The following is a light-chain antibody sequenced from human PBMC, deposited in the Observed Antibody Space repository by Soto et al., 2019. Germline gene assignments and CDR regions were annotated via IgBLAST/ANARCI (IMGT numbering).Light chain of an antibody. J-gene: IGKJ1*01. CDR3: QQYNSYSWT. Sequence: DIQMTQSPSTLSASVGDRVTITCRASQSISSWLAWYQQKPGKAPKLLIFDASSLESGTPSRFSGRRSGTEFTLTITGLQPDDFATYYCQQYNSYSWTFGQGTKVDIK. CDR2: DAS. CDR1: QSISSW. V-gene: IGKV1-5*01.